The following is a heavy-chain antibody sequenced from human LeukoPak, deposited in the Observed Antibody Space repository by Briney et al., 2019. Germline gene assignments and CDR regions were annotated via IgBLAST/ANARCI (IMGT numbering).Heavy chain of an antibody. CDR3: AKDGITMIVVVISFDWYFDL. CDR2: IRSKPNSYAT. Sequence: GGSLRLSCAASGFTFSGSAIHWVRQASGKGLEWVGRIRSKPNSYATAYAASVKGRFTISRDDSNNTAYLQMNSLRAEDTAVYYCAKDGITMIVVVISFDWYFDLWGRGTLVTVSS. V-gene: IGHV3-73*01. J-gene: IGHJ2*01. D-gene: IGHD3-22*01. CDR1: GFTFSGSA.